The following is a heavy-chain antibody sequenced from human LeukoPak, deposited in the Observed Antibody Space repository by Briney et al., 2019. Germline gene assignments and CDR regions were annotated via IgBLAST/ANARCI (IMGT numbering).Heavy chain of an antibody. CDR3: ARGYSSSWDYFDY. CDR2: VFDSGGT. V-gene: IGHV4-59*01. J-gene: IGHJ4*02. CDR1: GGSISNYW. D-gene: IGHD6-13*01. Sequence: PSETLSLTCTVSGGSISNYWWSWIRQPPGKGLEWIGYVFDSGGTNYNPSLKSRVTISVDTSKKQFSLKLSSVTAADTAVYYCARGYSSSWDYFDYWGQGTLVTVSS.